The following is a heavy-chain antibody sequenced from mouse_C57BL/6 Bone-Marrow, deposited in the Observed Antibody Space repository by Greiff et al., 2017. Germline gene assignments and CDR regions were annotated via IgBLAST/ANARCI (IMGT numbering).Heavy chain of an antibody. Sequence: EVKVEESGGGLVKPGGSLKLSCAASGFTFSSYAMSWVRQTPEKRLEWVATISDGGSYTYYPDNVKGRFTISRDNAKNNLYLQMSHLKSEDTAMYYCARGGYVDYWGQGTTLTVSS. D-gene: IGHD1-1*02. V-gene: IGHV5-4*03. J-gene: IGHJ2*01. CDR3: ARGGYVDY. CDR1: GFTFSSYA. CDR2: ISDGGSYT.